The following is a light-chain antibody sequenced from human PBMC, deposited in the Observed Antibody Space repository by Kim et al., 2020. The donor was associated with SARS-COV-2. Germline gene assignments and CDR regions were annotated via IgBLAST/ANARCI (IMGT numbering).Light chain of an antibody. CDR2: AAS. V-gene: IGKV1-17*03. CDR3: LQHRSSPYS. CDR1: QGISKY. Sequence: ASVGDRVTITCRGRQGISKYVAWFQQKPGKVPKRLIYAASNLQSGVPSRGSGSGSGTEFTLTSSSLQPEDFATYYCLQHRSSPYSFGQGTKLEI. J-gene: IGKJ2*01.